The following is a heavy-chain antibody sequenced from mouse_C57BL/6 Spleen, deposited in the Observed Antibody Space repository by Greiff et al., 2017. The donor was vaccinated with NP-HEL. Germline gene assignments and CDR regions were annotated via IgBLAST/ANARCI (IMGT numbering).Heavy chain of an antibody. Sequence: EVQLVESGGGLVQPGGSLSLSCAASGFTFTDYYMSWVRQPPGKALEWLGFIRNKANGYTTEYSASVKVRFSISRDNSKSIVYLHMNALRDEDSATYCCAISYYFDYWGQGTTLTVSS. CDR3: AISYYFDY. CDR2: IRNKANGYTT. CDR1: GFTFTDYY. J-gene: IGHJ2*01. V-gene: IGHV7-3*01.